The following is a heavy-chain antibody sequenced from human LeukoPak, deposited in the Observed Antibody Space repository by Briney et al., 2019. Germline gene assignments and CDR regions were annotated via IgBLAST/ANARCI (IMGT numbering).Heavy chain of an antibody. D-gene: IGHD5-12*01. CDR2: ISYDGTTK. J-gene: IGHJ4*02. Sequence: PGGSLRLSCAASGFTFSSYGMHWVRQAPGKGLEWVAVISYDGTTKYYGDSVKGRFTISRDNSKNTLYLQMNSLRAEDTAVYYCAKEAWIYSGYDYPDYWGQGTLVTVSS. V-gene: IGHV3-30*18. CDR1: GFTFSSYG. CDR3: AKEAWIYSGYDYPDY.